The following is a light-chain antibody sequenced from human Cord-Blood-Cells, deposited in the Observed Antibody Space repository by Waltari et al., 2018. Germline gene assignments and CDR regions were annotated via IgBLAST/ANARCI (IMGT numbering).Light chain of an antibody. J-gene: IGLJ1*01. V-gene: IGLV2-23*01. Sequence: SALTQPASVSGSPGPSISIPCTESSNAVGSYNFVSWYQQHPGKAPKLMIYEGSKRPSGVSNRFSGSKSGNTASLTSSGLQAEDEADYYCCSYAGSSTYVFGTGTKVTVL. CDR3: CSYAGSSTYV. CDR2: EGS. CDR1: SNAVGSYNF.